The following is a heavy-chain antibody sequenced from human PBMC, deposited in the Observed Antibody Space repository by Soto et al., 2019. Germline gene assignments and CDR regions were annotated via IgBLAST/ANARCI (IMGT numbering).Heavy chain of an antibody. D-gene: IGHD6-19*01. CDR3: ASLKDIAVAGTVYYYYYYGMDV. Sequence: KPGGSLRLSCAASGFTFSSYSMNWVRQAPGKGLEWVSSISSSSSYIYYADSVKGRFTISRDNAKNSLYLQMNSLRAEDTAVYYCASLKDIAVAGTVYYYYYYGMDVWGQGTTVTVSS. J-gene: IGHJ6*02. CDR1: GFTFSSYS. V-gene: IGHV3-21*01. CDR2: ISSSSSYI.